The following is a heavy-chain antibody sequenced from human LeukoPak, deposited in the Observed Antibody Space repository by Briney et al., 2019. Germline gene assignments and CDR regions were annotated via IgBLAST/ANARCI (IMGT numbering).Heavy chain of an antibody. J-gene: IGHJ4*02. Sequence: QPGGSLRLSCAASGFTFSSYWMHWVRQAPGKGLVWVSRINSDGSSTSYADSVKGRFTISRDNAKNTLYLQMNSLRAEDTAVYYCAREGGSYYMLYYFDYWGQGTLVTVSS. D-gene: IGHD1-26*01. V-gene: IGHV3-74*01. CDR1: GFTFSSYW. CDR3: AREGGSYYMLYYFDY. CDR2: INSDGSST.